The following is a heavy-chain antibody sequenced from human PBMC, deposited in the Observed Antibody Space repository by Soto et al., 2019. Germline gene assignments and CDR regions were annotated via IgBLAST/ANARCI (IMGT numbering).Heavy chain of an antibody. J-gene: IGHJ3*02. CDR1: GFTFSNSD. CDR2: VSWNGSRT. V-gene: IGHV3-35*01. CDR3: AKDIFKTTVTTDAFDI. D-gene: IGHD4-17*01. Sequence: GGSLRLSCAASGFTFSNSDMNWVHQAPGKGLEWVSGVSWNGSRTHYADSVKGRFIISRDNSRNTLYLQTNSLRAEDTAVYYCAKDIFKTTVTTDAFDIWGQGTMVTVSS.